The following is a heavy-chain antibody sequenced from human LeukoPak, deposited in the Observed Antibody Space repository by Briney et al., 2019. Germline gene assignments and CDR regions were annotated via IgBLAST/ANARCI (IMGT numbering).Heavy chain of an antibody. CDR1: GFTFSSYA. D-gene: IGHD3-22*01. CDR3: AKGPADYYDSSGPGDY. Sequence: GGSLRLSCATSGFTFSSYAMSWVRQAPGKGLEWVSSISGSGGNTYYGDSVKGRFTISRDNSKNTLYLQMNSLRAEDTAVYYCAKGPADYYDSSGPGDYWGQGTLVTVSS. J-gene: IGHJ4*02. V-gene: IGHV3-23*01. CDR2: ISGSGGNT.